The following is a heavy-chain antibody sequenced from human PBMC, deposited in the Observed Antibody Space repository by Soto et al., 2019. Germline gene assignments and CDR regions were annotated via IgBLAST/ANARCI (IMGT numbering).Heavy chain of an antibody. V-gene: IGHV4-39*01. J-gene: IGHJ6*02. D-gene: IGHD3-10*01. CDR1: GGSISSSSYY. CDR3: ARHAGRFGELLTPNYYYYYYYGMDV. CDR2: IYYSGST. Sequence: PSETLSLTCTVSGGSISSSSYYWGWIRQPPGNGLEWIGSIYYSGSTYYNPSLKSRVTISVDTSKNQFSLKLSSVTAADTAVYYCARHAGRFGELLTPNYYYYYYYGMDVWGQGTTVTVSS.